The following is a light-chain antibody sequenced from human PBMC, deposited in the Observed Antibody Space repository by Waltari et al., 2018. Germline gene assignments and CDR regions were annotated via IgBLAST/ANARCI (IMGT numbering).Light chain of an antibody. J-gene: IGLJ2*01. Sequence: QSALTQPPSASGSPGQSVAISCTGTSSDVGGYNYVSWYQQHPGKAPKLIIYEVNKRPSGVPDRCSGSKSGNTASLTVSGLQADDEADYYCSSYAGSNLWVLGGGTKLTVL. CDR1: SSDVGGYNY. CDR2: EVN. CDR3: SSYAGSNLWV. V-gene: IGLV2-8*01.